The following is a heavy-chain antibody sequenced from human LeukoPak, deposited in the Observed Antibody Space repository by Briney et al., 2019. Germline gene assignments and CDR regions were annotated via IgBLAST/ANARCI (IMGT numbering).Heavy chain of an antibody. V-gene: IGHV4-38-2*02. Sequence: PSETLSLTCTVSGYSISSGYYWGWIRQPPGKGLEWIGSIYHSGSTYYNPSLKSRVTISVDTSKNQFSLKLSSVTAADTAVYYCARGAVQSSQFDPWGQGTLVTVSS. J-gene: IGHJ5*02. CDR2: IYHSGST. D-gene: IGHD6-6*01. CDR3: ARGAVQSSQFDP. CDR1: GYSISSGYY.